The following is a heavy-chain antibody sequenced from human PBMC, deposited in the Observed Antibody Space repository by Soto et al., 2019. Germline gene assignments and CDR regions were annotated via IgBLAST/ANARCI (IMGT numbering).Heavy chain of an antibody. CDR3: ARDKQGIAAARWFDP. CDR2: INPSGGST. V-gene: IGHV1-46*01. Sequence: ASVKVSCKASGYTFTSYYMHWVRQAPGQGLEWMGIINPSGGSTSYAQKFQGRVTMTRDTSTSTVYMELSSLRSEDTAVYYCARDKQGIAAARWFDPWGQGTLVTVSS. CDR1: GYTFTSYY. J-gene: IGHJ5*02. D-gene: IGHD6-13*01.